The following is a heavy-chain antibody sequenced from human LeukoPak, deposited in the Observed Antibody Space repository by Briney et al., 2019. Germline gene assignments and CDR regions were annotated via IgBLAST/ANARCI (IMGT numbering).Heavy chain of an antibody. CDR1: GFTFSSYG. CDR3: ARDIVLIAVAVRGSFDI. CDR2: IRYDGSNK. J-gene: IGHJ3*02. V-gene: IGHV3-30*02. D-gene: IGHD6-19*01. Sequence: GGSLRLSCAASGFTFSSYGMHWVRQDPGKGLEGVAFIRYDGSNKYYADSVKGRFTISRDNAKNSLYLQMNSLRAEDTALYYCARDIVLIAVAVRGSFDIWGQGTMVTVSS.